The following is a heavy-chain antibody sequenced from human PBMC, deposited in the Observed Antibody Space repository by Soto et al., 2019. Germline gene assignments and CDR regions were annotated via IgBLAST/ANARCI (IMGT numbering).Heavy chain of an antibody. Sequence: EVQLVESGGGLVKSGGSLRLSCAASGFTFNNAWMNWVRQAPGKGLEWVGRIKRKIDGGTTDYAAPIEGRFTISRDDSKNMLYLQMNSLKTEDTAVYYCSTTLGGVIANWGQGTLVTVSS. D-gene: IGHD3-16*02. CDR2: IKRKIDGGTT. V-gene: IGHV3-15*07. CDR1: GFTFNNAW. J-gene: IGHJ4*02. CDR3: STTLGGVIAN.